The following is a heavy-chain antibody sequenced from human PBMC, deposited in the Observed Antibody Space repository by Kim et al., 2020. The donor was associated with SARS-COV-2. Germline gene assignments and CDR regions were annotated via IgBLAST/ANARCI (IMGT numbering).Heavy chain of an antibody. J-gene: IGHJ4*02. V-gene: IGHV3-73*01. CDR3: TSKDTTNHY. Sequence: YATAYAAAVKGRFTISRDDSKNTAYLQMNSLKTEDTAVYYCTSKDTTNHYWGQGTLVTVSS. D-gene: IGHD5-18*01. CDR2: YAT.